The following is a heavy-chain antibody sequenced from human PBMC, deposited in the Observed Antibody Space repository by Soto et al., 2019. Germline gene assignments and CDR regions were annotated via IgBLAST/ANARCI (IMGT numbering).Heavy chain of an antibody. J-gene: IGHJ3*02. CDR1: GFTLSGYW. CDR2: IKQDGSEI. V-gene: IGHV3-7*01. Sequence: EVQLVESGGGLVQPGGSLRLSCAASGFTLSGYWMSWVRQAPGKGLECVANIKQDGSEIYYVDSVKGQFTISRDNAKDALFLQMKRVEAADTAVYYSLIATSDFEIWRQGTLVNGSS. CDR3: LIATSDFEI.